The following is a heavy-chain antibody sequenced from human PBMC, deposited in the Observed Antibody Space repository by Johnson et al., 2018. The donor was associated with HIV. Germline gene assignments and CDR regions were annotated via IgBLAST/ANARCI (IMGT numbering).Heavy chain of an antibody. D-gene: IGHD3-3*01. V-gene: IGHV3-30*04. Sequence: QVQLVESGGGVVQPGRSLRLSCAASGFTFSSYAMHWVRQAPGKGLEWVALISYDGSNKYYADSVKGRFTFSRDHSKNTLYLQMNGLRAEDTAVYYCARGGRWGWRGNDAFDIWGQGTMVTVSS. CDR3: ARGGRWGWRGNDAFDI. CDR2: ISYDGSNK. CDR1: GFTFSSYA. J-gene: IGHJ3*02.